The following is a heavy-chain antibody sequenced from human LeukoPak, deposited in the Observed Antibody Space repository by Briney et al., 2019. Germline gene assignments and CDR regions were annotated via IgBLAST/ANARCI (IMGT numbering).Heavy chain of an antibody. CDR3: ATSAGDYRAGHYYYMGV. CDR1: GYTFTVYY. Sequence: GASVTVSSTASGYTFTVYYFHWVRQAPGQGLEWMGWINPNTAGTNYAQKFLGGVTLTWDTSISTAYMELNRLTSDDTAVYYCATSAGDYRAGHYYYMGVWGKGTSVTVSS. CDR2: INPNTAGT. J-gene: IGHJ6*03. V-gene: IGHV1-2*02. D-gene: IGHD4-11*01.